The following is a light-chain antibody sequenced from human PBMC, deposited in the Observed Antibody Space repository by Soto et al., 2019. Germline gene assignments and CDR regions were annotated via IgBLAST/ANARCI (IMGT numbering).Light chain of an antibody. CDR3: QKLNSWPRK. J-gene: IGKJ1*01. CDR2: GAY. Sequence: DIVMTQSPAALCVHSGARATLSCRASQSVSSNLAWYQQKPGQAPRLLISGAYTRATGIPARLSGSGYGTEGTLTISSLQSEEWAVDYGQKLNSWPRKCGQGNK. V-gene: IGKV3-15*01. CDR1: QSVSSN.